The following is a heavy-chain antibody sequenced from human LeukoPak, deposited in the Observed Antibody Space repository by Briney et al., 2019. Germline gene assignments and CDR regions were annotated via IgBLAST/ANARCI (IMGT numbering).Heavy chain of an antibody. Sequence: GGSLRLSCTASGFAFSTYDMNWVRQAPGKGLEWVSYISGGSTYIYYTDSVKGRFTISRDNAKNSLYLQMNSLRAEDTAVYYCARGPVAGPRTYYFDYWGQGTLVTVSS. J-gene: IGHJ4*02. V-gene: IGHV3-21*01. CDR1: GFAFSTYD. CDR2: ISGGSTYI. D-gene: IGHD6-19*01. CDR3: ARGPVAGPRTYYFDY.